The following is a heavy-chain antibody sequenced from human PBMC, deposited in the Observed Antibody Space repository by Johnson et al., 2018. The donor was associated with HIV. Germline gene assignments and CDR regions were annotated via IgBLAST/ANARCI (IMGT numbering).Heavy chain of an antibody. CDR2: INGDGSGI. CDR1: GFTFSSYW. CDR3: ASFWATGAFDI. J-gene: IGHJ3*02. Sequence: VQLVESGGGLVQPGASLRLSCAASGFTFSSYWMHWVRQGPGKGLVWVSRINGDGSGITYADSVKGRFTISRDNAKNTLYLQMNSLRAEDTAVYYCASFWATGAFDIWGQGTLVTVSS. V-gene: IGHV3-74*02. D-gene: IGHD3-10*01.